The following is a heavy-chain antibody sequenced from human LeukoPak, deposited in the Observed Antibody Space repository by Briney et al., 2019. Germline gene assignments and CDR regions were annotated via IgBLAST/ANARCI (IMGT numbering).Heavy chain of an antibody. CDR3: ARVICGGSTSCFPQGGWFDP. CDR2: IYTSGST. Sequence: SETLSLTCTVSGGSISSYYWSWIRQPAGKGLEWIGRIYTSGSTNYNPSLKSRVTMSVDTSKNQFSLKLSSVTAADTAVYYCARVICGGSTSCFPQGGWFDPWGQGTLVTVSS. J-gene: IGHJ5*02. D-gene: IGHD2-2*01. V-gene: IGHV4-4*07. CDR1: GGSISSYY.